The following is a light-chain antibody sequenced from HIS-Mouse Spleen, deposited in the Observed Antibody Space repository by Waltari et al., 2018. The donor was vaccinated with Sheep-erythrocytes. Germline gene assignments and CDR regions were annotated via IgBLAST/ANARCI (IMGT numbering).Light chain of an antibody. CDR2: KVS. V-gene: IGKV2-30*02. Sequence: DVVMTQSPLSLPVTLGQPASISCRSSSSLVHSDGNTYLNWFQQRPGQSPRRLIYKVSNRDSGVPDRFSGSGSGTDFTLKISRVEAEDVGVYYCMQGTHWPPYTFGQGTKLEIK. CDR3: MQGTHWPPYT. CDR1: SSLVHSDGNTY. J-gene: IGKJ2*01.